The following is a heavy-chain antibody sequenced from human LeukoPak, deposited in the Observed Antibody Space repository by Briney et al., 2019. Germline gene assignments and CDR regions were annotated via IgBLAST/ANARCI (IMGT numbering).Heavy chain of an antibody. J-gene: IGHJ4*02. CDR1: GFSFSGYW. CDR3: ARGPRSAWYGTDY. Sequence: GGSLRLSCAASGFSFSGYWMHWVRQAPGKGLVWVSRINSDGSTTTYAGSVKGRFTVSRDNAKNTVYLQMNSLRAEDTAVYYCARGPRSAWYGTDYWGQGTLVTVSS. D-gene: IGHD6-19*01. CDR2: INSDGSTT. V-gene: IGHV3-74*01.